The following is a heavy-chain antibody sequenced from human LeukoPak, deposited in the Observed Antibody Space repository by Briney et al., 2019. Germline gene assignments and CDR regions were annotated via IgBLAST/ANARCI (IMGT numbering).Heavy chain of an antibody. CDR1: GFTFSRFW. J-gene: IGHJ3*02. CDR2: ISGSGDNT. CDR3: ASPNWNYAFDI. Sequence: SGGSLRLSCAASGFTFSRFWMTWVRQAPGKGLEWVSAISGSGDNTYYADSVKGRFTISRHNSKNTLYLQMNSLRAEDTAVYYCASPNWNYAFDIWGQGTMVTVSS. V-gene: IGHV3-23*01. D-gene: IGHD1-7*01.